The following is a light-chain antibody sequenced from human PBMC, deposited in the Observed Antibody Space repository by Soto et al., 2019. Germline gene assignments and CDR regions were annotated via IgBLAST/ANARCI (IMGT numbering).Light chain of an antibody. Sequence: DIQMTQSPSSLSASVGNRVTITCRASQGISNYLAWYQKKPGKVPKLLIYAASTLQSGVPSRFSGSGSGTDFNLTISRLQTEDGAIYDGQKYNSGPLTGGGWTQVEIK. CDR2: AAS. CDR3: QKYNSGPLT. V-gene: IGKV1-27*01. CDR1: QGISNY. J-gene: IGKJ4*01.